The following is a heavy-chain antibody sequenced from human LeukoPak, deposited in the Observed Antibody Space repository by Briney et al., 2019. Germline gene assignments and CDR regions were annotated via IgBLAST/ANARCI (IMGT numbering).Heavy chain of an antibody. CDR3: TSGYSSGWYEDY. V-gene: IGHV3-49*03. Sequence: GGSLRLSCTASGFTFGDYAMSWFRQAPGKGLEWVGFIRSKAYGGTTEYAASVEGRFTISRDDSKSIAYLQMNSLKTEDTAVYYCTSGYSSGWYEDYWGQGTLVTVSS. CDR1: GFTFGDYA. J-gene: IGHJ4*02. CDR2: IRSKAYGGTT. D-gene: IGHD6-19*01.